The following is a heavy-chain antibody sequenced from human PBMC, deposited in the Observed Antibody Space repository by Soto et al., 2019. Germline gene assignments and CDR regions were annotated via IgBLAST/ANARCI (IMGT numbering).Heavy chain of an antibody. CDR3: ATDLRFGDYNWFDP. CDR2: FDPEDGET. V-gene: IGHV1-24*01. CDR1: GYTLTELS. Sequence: ASVKVSCKVSGYTLTELSMHWVRQAPGKGLEWMGGFDPEDGETIYAQKFQGRVTMTEDTSTDTAYMELSSLRSEDTAVYYCATDLRFGDYNWFDPWGQGTLVTVSS. D-gene: IGHD3-10*01. J-gene: IGHJ5*02.